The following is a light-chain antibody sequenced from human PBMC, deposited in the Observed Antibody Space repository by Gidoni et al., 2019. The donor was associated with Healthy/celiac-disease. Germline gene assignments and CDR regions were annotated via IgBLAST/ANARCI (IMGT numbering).Light chain of an antibody. CDR3: QQCYTTPWT. CDR1: QSVLYSSNNKNQ. V-gene: IGKV4-1*01. Sequence: DIVMTQSPDSLAVALGERATINCKSSQSVLYSSNNKNQLAWYQKKPGQPPKLLIYWASTRESGVPDRFSGSGSGTDFTLTISSLQAEDVAVYYCQQCYTTPWTFGQGTKVEIK. CDR2: WAS. J-gene: IGKJ1*01.